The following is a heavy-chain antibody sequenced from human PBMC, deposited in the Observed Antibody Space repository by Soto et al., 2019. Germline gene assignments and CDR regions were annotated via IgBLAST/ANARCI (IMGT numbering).Heavy chain of an antibody. CDR3: ARHSLALRKNNWFDP. V-gene: IGHV4-4*02. CDR1: GVSISSSNW. CDR2: IYHSGST. D-gene: IGHD3-3*02. Sequence: SETLSLTCAVSGVSISSSNWWSWVRQPPGKGLERIGEIYHSGSTNYNPSLKSRVTISVDKSKNQFSLRLRSVTAADTALYFCARHSLALRKNNWFDPWGQGIMVTVSS. J-gene: IGHJ5*02.